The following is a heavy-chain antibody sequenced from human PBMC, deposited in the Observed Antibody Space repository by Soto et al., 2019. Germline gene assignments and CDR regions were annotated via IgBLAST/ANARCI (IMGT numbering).Heavy chain of an antibody. D-gene: IGHD2-2*01. CDR2: IWYDGSSK. J-gene: IGHJ6*03. CDR1: GFTFSSYG. V-gene: IGHV3-33*01. CDR3: ARDEPDGSIEYGPAWNRYYYYMDV. Sequence: TGGSLRLSCAASGFTFSSYGMHWVRQAPGKGLEWVAVIWYDGSSKYYADSVKGRFTISRDNSKNTLYLQMNSLRAEDTAVYYWARDEPDGSIEYGPAWNRYYYYMDVWGKGTTVTVSS.